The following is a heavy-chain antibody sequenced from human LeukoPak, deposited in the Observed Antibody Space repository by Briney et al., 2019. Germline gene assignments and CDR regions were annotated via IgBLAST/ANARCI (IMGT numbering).Heavy chain of an antibody. V-gene: IGHV1-2*06. CDR3: ARRASCGGACTLNF. Sequence: SVKVSCKASAYTFTDYYIHWVRQAPGQGLEWMGRIKPNTGDTKYAQKFQGRVTMTRDTSIGTTYMDLTSVTSDDTAMYYCARRASCGGACTLNFWVQGTLVTVSS. D-gene: IGHD2-21*02. CDR2: IKPNTGDT. J-gene: IGHJ4*02. CDR1: AYTFTDYY.